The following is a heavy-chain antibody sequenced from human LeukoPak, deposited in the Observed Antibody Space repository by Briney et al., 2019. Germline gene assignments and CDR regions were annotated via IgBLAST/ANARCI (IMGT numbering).Heavy chain of an antibody. CDR2: ISSSGSSI. Sequence: TPGGSLNLSCAASGFTFSIYSMTWVRRAPGKGLEWVSYISSSGSSIYNADSVKGRFTISRDNAKNSLYLQLNRLSAEDTAVYYCTRPRTGTTDYWGQGTLVTGSS. D-gene: IGHD1-7*01. J-gene: IGHJ4*02. CDR3: TRPRTGTTDY. CDR1: GFTFSIYS. V-gene: IGHV3-21*01.